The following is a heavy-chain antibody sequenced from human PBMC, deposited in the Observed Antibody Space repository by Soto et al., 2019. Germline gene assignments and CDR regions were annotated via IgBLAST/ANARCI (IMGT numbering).Heavy chain of an antibody. Sequence: EVQLVQSGAEVKKPGESLRISCKGSGYSFTSYWISWVRQMPGKGLEWMGRIDPSDSYTNYSPSFQGHVTISADKSISTAYLQWSSLKASDTAMYYCARGDIVVVPAATNPDYWGQGTLGPVSS. CDR3: ARGDIVVVPAATNPDY. J-gene: IGHJ4*02. CDR2: IDPSDSYT. CDR1: GYSFTSYW. V-gene: IGHV5-10-1*01. D-gene: IGHD2-2*01.